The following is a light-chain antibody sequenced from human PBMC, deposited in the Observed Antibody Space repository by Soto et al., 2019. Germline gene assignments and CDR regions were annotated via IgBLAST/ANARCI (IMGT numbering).Light chain of an antibody. CDR1: QSVSSY. J-gene: IGKJ5*01. CDR3: QQRSNWPPIT. V-gene: IGKV3-11*01. Sequence: EFVLTQSPATLSLSPGERATLSCRASQSVSSYLAWYQQKPGQAPRLLIYDTSNRATGVPARFSGSGSGTDFTLTSSSLEPEDFAVYYCQQRSNWPPITFGQGTRLEIK. CDR2: DTS.